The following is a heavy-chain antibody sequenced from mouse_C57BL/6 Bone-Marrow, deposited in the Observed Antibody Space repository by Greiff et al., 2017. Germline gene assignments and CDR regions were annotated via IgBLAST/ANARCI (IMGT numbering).Heavy chain of an antibody. Sequence: QVQLQQPGAELVRPGSSVKLSCKASGYTFTSYWMDWVKQRPGQGLEWIGNIYPSDSETPYNQKFKDKATLTVDKSSSTAYMQLSSLTSEDSAVSYCASKGWLPYAMDYWGQGTSVTVSS. D-gene: IGHD2-3*01. CDR3: ASKGWLPYAMDY. CDR1: GYTFTSYW. J-gene: IGHJ4*01. V-gene: IGHV1-61*01. CDR2: IYPSDSET.